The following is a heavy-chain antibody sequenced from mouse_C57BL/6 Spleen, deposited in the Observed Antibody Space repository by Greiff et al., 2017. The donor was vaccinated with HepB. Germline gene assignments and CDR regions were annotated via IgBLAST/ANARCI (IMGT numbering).Heavy chain of an antibody. V-gene: IGHV1-69*01. Sequence: QVQLQQPGAELVMPGASVKLSCKASGYTFTSYWMHWVKQRPGQGLEWIGEIDPSDSYTNYNQKFKGKSTLTVDKSSSTAYMQLRRLTSEDSAVYYCARGGYYYGSSYAMDYWGQGTSVTVSS. CDR2: IDPSDSYT. J-gene: IGHJ4*01. CDR3: ARGGYYYGSSYAMDY. CDR1: GYTFTSYW. D-gene: IGHD1-1*01.